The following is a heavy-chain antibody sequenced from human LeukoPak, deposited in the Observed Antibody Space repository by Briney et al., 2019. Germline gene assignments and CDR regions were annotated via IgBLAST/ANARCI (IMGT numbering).Heavy chain of an antibody. CDR1: GFTFDDYA. CDR3: AKDLSSAITSALVLDV. CDR2: ITWNRDNI. Sequence: GRSLRLSCTVSGFTFDDYAMHWVRHTPGRGLEWVAGITWNRDNIGYGDSVKGRFTISRDNVKNVLYLQMNSLRPEDTALYYCAKDLSSAITSALVLDVWGQGTTV. D-gene: IGHD3-22*01. J-gene: IGHJ6*02. V-gene: IGHV3-9*01.